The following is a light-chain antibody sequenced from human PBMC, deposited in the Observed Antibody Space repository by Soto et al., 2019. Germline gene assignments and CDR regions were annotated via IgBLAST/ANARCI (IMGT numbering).Light chain of an antibody. Sequence: ETVLTQSPATLSLYPGERATLSCRASRSVSSYLAWYQPKPGQAPRLLMYDASNRATGIPARFSGSGSGTDFTLTISSLEPEDFAVYYCQQRSNWPLYTFGQGTKLEIK. J-gene: IGKJ2*01. CDR3: QQRSNWPLYT. CDR1: RSVSSY. CDR2: DAS. V-gene: IGKV3-11*01.